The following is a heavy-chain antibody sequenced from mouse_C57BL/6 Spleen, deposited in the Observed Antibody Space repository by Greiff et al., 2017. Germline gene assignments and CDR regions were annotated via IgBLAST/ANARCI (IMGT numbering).Heavy chain of an antibody. D-gene: IGHD2-3*01. CDR3: ARGRLLHAMDY. CDR1: GYTFTSYW. J-gene: IGHJ4*01. V-gene: IGHV1-69*01. Sequence: QVQLQQPGAELVMPGASVKLSCKASGYTFTSYWMHWVKQRPGQGLEWIGEIDPSDSYTNYTQKFKGKSTLTVDKSSSTAYMQLSSLTSEDSAVYYCARGRLLHAMDYWGQGTSVTVSS. CDR2: IDPSDSYT.